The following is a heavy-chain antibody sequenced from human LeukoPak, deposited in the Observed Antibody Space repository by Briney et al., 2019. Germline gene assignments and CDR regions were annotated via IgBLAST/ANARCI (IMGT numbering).Heavy chain of an antibody. V-gene: IGHV4-39*01. CDR1: GGPISSSSSY. D-gene: IGHD5-18*01. CDR2: IYYRGST. CDR3: AREDTAMDDAFDI. J-gene: IGHJ3*02. Sequence: SETLSPTCTVSGGPISSSSSYWGWVRQPPGMGLEWIGSIYYRGSTYYNPSLKSRVTVSIDTSKNQFSVKLSSVTAADTAIYYCAREDTAMDDAFDIWGQGTAVTVSS.